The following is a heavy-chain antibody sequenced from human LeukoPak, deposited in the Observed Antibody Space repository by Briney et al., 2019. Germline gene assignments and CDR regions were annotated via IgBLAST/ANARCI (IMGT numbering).Heavy chain of an antibody. D-gene: IGHD4-17*01. V-gene: IGHV1-2*02. J-gene: IGHJ3*02. Sequence: GASVKVSCKASGYTFTGYYMHWVRQAPGQGLEWMGWINPNSGGTNYAQKFQGRVTMTRDTSISTAYMELSRLRSDDTAVYYCARVSHGDTDAFDIWGQGTMVTVSS. CDR2: INPNSGGT. CDR3: ARVSHGDTDAFDI. CDR1: GYTFTGYY.